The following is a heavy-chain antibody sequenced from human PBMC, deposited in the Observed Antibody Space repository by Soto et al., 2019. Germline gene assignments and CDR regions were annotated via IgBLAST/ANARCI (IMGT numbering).Heavy chain of an antibody. CDR2: MSYDGSDK. V-gene: IGHV3-33*01. CDR1: GFTFSTYG. Sequence: QVQLVESGGDVVQPGRSLRLSCEASGFTFSTYGMHWVRQAPGKGLEWVAVMSYDGSDKFYADSVKGRFTISRDNSKNTLYLQMNSLRAEDTAVYYCGREGPITMVRGVVDYWGQGTLVTVSS. CDR3: GREGPITMVRGVVDY. D-gene: IGHD3-10*01. J-gene: IGHJ4*02.